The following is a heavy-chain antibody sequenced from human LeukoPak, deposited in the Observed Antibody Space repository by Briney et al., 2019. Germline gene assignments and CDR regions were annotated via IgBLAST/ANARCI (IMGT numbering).Heavy chain of an antibody. V-gene: IGHV1-69*01. CDR2: IIPIFGTA. CDR3: ARISLGAIWGYYYGMDV. J-gene: IGHJ6*02. Sequence: SVKVSCKASGGTFSSYAISWVRQAPGQGLEWMGGIIPIFGTANYAQKFQGRVTITADESTSTAYMELSSLRSEDTAVFYCARISLGAIWGYYYGMDVWGQGTTVTVSS. D-gene: IGHD1-26*01. CDR1: GGTFSSYA.